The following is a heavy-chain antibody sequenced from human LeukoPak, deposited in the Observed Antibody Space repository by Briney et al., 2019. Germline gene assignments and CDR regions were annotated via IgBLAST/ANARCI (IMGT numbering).Heavy chain of an antibody. CDR2: IYYSGST. Sequence: KTSETLSLTCTVSGGSISSYYWGWIRQPPGKGLEWIGSIYYSGSTYYNPSLKSRVTISVDTSKNQFSLKLSSVTAADTAVYYCATRGGRSGSYYSYTHYYFDYWGQGTLVTVSS. J-gene: IGHJ4*02. CDR3: ATRGGRSGSYYSYTHYYFDY. D-gene: IGHD3-10*01. CDR1: GGSISSYY. V-gene: IGHV4-39*01.